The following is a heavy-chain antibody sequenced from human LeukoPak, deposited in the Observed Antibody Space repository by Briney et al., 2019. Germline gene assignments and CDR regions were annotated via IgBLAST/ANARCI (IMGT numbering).Heavy chain of an antibody. CDR1: GGSISSYY. J-gene: IGHJ4*02. Sequence: PSETLSLTCTVSGGSISSYYWSWIRQPPGKGLEWIGYIYYSGSTNYNPSLKSRVTISVDTSKNQFSLKLSSVTAADTAVYYCARSMSVAATPADYWGQGTLVTVSS. D-gene: IGHD2-15*01. CDR2: IYYSGST. CDR3: ARSMSVAATPADY. V-gene: IGHV4-59*01.